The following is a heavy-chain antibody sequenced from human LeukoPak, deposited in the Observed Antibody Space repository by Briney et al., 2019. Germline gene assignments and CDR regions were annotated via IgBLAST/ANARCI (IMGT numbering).Heavy chain of an antibody. D-gene: IGHD2-8*01. CDR2: IRYGGSS. V-gene: IGHV4-59*01. J-gene: IGHJ5*02. Sequence: SETLSLTCTVSGASINGNFWSWIRQPPGKGMEWIGYIRYGGSSGYNPSLESRVAISADPSKSQLSLNLRSVTAADTAVYYCARVMYGEGVRFDPWGQGTLVTVSS. CDR1: GASINGNF. CDR3: ARVMYGEGVRFDP.